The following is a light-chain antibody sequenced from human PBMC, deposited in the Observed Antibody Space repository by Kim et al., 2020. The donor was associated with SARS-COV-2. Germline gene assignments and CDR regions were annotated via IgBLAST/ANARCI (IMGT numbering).Light chain of an antibody. Sequence: QPVLTQPPSVSGAPGQRVTISCTGSSSNIGAGYDVHWYQQLPGTATKLLIYGNSNRPSGVPDRFSGSKSGTSASLAITGLQAEDEADYYCQSYDSSLSGARVFGTGTKVTVL. CDR3: QSYDSSLSGARV. CDR2: GNS. J-gene: IGLJ1*01. V-gene: IGLV1-40*01. CDR1: SSNIGAGYD.